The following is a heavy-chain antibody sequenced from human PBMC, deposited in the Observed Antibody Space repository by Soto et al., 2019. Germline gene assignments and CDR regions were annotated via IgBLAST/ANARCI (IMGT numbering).Heavy chain of an antibody. CDR3: ASLSYDILTGYSPN. CDR1: GGSISSHY. CDR2: IYYSGST. V-gene: IGHV4-59*08. D-gene: IGHD3-9*01. Sequence: PSETLSLTCTVSGGSISSHYWSWIRQPPGKGLEWIGYIYYSGSTNYNPSLKSRVTISVDTSKNQFSLKLSSVTAADTAVYYCASLSYDILTGYSPNWGQGTLVTVSS. J-gene: IGHJ4*02.